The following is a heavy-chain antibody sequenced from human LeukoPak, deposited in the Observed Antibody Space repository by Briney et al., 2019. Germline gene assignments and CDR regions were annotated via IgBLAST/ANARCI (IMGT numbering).Heavy chain of an antibody. D-gene: IGHD2-15*01. CDR1: GFTFSSYG. V-gene: IGHV3-33*01. Sequence: GGSLRLSRAASGFTFSSYGMHWVRQAPGKGLEWVAAIWYDGSKMYYADSVKGRFTISRDNSKNTLYLQMNSLRDEDTAVYYCARVGYCSGGSCYGADHWGQGTMVTVSS. CDR3: ARVGYCSGGSCYGADH. J-gene: IGHJ4*01. CDR2: IWYDGSKM.